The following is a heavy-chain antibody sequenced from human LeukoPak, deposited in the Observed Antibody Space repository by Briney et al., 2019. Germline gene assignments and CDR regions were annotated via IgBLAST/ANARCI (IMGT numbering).Heavy chain of an antibody. Sequence: SVKLSCKASGGTFSSYAISWVRQAPGQGLEWMGGIIPIFGTANYAQKFQGRVTINTDGSTSTAYMELSSLRSEDTAVYYCASGLPSSGWYPLNTFDYWGQGTLVTVSS. J-gene: IGHJ4*02. CDR2: IIPIFGTA. CDR3: ASGLPSSGWYPLNTFDY. V-gene: IGHV1-69*05. CDR1: GGTFSSYA. D-gene: IGHD6-19*01.